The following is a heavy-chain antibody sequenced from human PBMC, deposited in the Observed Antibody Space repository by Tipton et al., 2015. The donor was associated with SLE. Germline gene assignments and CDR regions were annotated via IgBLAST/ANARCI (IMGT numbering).Heavy chain of an antibody. CDR2: VRSKAYGGTT. D-gene: IGHD3-22*01. Sequence: SLRLSCEASGFTFGDYFMSWVRQAPGKGLEWIGFVRSKAYGGTTQYAASLKGRFTISRDDSKSLVYLEINSLKTEDTGMYYCSRDAGYYDVADFWGQGTLVTVSS. V-gene: IGHV3-49*04. CDR1: GFTFGDYF. CDR3: SRDAGYYDVADF. J-gene: IGHJ4*02.